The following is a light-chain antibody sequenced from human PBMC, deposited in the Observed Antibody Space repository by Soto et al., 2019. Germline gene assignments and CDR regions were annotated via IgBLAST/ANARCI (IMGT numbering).Light chain of an antibody. Sequence: DIQMTQSPSSLSASVGDRVTITCRASQSISTYLHWYQQKPGKAPNLLIYAASTLQSGVPSRFSGSGSGTDFTLTISSLQPEDVASYYCQQLNSYPLTFGGGTKV. J-gene: IGKJ4*01. CDR2: AAS. V-gene: IGKV1-39*01. CDR1: QSISTY. CDR3: QQLNSYPLT.